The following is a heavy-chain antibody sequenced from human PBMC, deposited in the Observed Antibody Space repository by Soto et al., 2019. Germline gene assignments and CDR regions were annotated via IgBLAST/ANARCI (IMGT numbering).Heavy chain of an antibody. V-gene: IGHV1-69*01. CDR2: IIPFFDLA. D-gene: IGHD3-3*01. CDR3: AREARNYDFWSGYYSPDLFVY. J-gene: IGHJ4*02. Sequence: QVQLVQSGAEVKKPGSSVKVSCKASGGTFSTYAVRWVRQAPGQGLEWMGGIIPFFDLANYAQNFQGRVTITADEPTGTAYMELSSLRSEDTAVYYCAREARNYDFWSGYYSPDLFVYWGQGTLVTVSS. CDR1: GGTFSTYA.